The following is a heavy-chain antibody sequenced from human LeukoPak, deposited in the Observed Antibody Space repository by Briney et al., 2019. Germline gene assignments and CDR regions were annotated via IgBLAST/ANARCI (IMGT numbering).Heavy chain of an antibody. CDR2: ISYDGSNE. V-gene: IGHV3-30-3*01. CDR3: ARGSWFGELLPFDY. J-gene: IGHJ4*02. D-gene: IGHD3-10*01. Sequence: GGSLRLSCAASEFTFDSYAVHWVRQAPGKELEWVAVISYDGSNEYYTDSVRGRFSISRDNSKNTLYLQMNSLSAEDTAVYYCARGSWFGELLPFDYWGQGTLVTVSS. CDR1: EFTFDSYA.